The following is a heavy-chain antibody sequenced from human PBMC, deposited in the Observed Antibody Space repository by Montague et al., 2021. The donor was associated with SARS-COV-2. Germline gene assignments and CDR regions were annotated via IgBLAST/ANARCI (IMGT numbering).Heavy chain of an antibody. CDR3: ATTIYDYVWGTRVEFDY. D-gene: IGHD3-16*01. CDR1: GFSLSTSGMC. CDR2: IDWDDDK. Sequence: PALVKPTQTLTLTCTLSGFSLSTSGMCVSWIRQPPGKALEWLALIDWDDDKYYSTSLKTRLTISKDTPKNQVVLTMTNMDPVDTATYYCATTIYDYVWGTRVEFDYWGQGTLVTVSS. J-gene: IGHJ4*02. V-gene: IGHV2-70*01.